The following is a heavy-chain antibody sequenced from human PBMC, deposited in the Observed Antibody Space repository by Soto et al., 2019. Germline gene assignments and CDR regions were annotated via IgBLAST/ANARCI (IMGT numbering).Heavy chain of an antibody. CDR1: GDIVSSNTVA. Sequence: PSQTLSLTCAISGDIVSSNTVAWNCIRSSPSRGLEWLGRTYYRSNWRHDYAVSVKSRITVNPDTSKNHFSLQLNSVTPDDTAVYYCARGVAGSGFDLWGQGTLVTVSS. J-gene: IGHJ4*02. CDR3: ARGVAGSGFDL. CDR2: TYYRSNWRH. D-gene: IGHD6-19*01. V-gene: IGHV6-1*01.